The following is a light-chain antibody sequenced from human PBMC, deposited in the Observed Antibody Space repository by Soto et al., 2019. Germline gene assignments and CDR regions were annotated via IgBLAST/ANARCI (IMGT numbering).Light chain of an antibody. V-gene: IGKV1-33*01. CDR1: QDVRKY. Sequence: DIQMTQSPSSLSASVGDRVTITCQASQDVRKYLNWYQQEPGKAPKLLIYDTSNLETGVPSRFSGSGSGTDFTFTISSLQPEDIATYYCQQYDDVPYTFGQGTKLEIK. J-gene: IGKJ2*01. CDR3: QQYDDVPYT. CDR2: DTS.